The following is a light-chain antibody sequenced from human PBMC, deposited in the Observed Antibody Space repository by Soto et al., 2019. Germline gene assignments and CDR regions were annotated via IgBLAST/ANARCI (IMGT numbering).Light chain of an antibody. Sequence: QSALTQPASVSGSPGQSITISCTGTSSDIGDYNYVSWYQQHPGNAPKRMIYEVGNRPSGVSNRFSGSKSGNTASLTISGLRAEDEADSYCSSDTRSSTPYVLGTGTQHTV. CDR3: SSDTRSSTPYV. J-gene: IGLJ1*01. V-gene: IGLV2-14*01. CDR1: SSDIGDYNY. CDR2: EVG.